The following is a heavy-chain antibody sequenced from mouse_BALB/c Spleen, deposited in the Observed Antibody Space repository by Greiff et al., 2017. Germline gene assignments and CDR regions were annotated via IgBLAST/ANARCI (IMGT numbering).Heavy chain of an antibody. CDR2: ILPGSGST. D-gene: IGHD2-1*01. V-gene: IGHV1-9*01. CDR1: GYTFSSYW. J-gene: IGHJ2*01. CDR3: ARHGNYGSY. Sequence: QVQLQQSGAELMKPGASVKISCTATGYTFSSYWIEWVKQRPGHVLEWIGEILPGSGSTYYNEKFKGKATFTADTSSNTAYMQLSSLTSEDSAVYYCARHGNYGSYWGQGTTLTVSS.